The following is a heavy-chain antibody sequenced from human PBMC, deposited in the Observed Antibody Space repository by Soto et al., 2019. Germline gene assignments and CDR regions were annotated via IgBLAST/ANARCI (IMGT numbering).Heavy chain of an antibody. Sequence: GSLRLSCAASGFKFSYYPLHWVRRAPGKGLEWVSSISGVRDYIRYADSVKGRFAISRDNAKTSLYLQMNSLTAEDTAVYYCAREGVHNYTEYYFDYWGQGTLVTVSS. J-gene: IGHJ4*02. CDR1: GFKFSYYP. V-gene: IGHV3-21*06. CDR2: ISGVRDYI. CDR3: AREGVHNYTEYYFDY. D-gene: IGHD3-10*01.